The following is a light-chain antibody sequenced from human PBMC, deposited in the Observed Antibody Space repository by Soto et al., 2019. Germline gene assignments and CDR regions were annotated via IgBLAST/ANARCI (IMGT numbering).Light chain of an antibody. J-gene: IGLJ1*01. Sequence: QPVLTQSPSASASLGASVKLTCTLSSGHSSYAIAWHQQQPEKGPRYLMILNSDGSHTKGDGIPDRFSGSSSGAERYLTISSLQSEDEADYYCQTWGTGISVFGTWTKVTVL. V-gene: IGLV4-69*01. CDR2: LNSDGSH. CDR1: SGHSSYA. CDR3: QTWGTGISV.